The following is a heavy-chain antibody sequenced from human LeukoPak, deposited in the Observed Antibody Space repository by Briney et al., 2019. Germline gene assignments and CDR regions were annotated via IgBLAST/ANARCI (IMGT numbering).Heavy chain of an antibody. CDR3: ASGYQLLLDAFDT. V-gene: IGHV3-21*01. D-gene: IGHD2-2*01. CDR1: GFTFSSYS. J-gene: IGHJ3*02. CDR2: ISSSSSYI. Sequence: PGGSLRLSCAASGFTFSSYSMNWVRQAPGKGLEWVSSISSSSSYIYYADSVKGRFTISRDNAKNSLYLQMNSLRAEDTAVYYCASGYQLLLDAFDTWGQGTMVTVSS.